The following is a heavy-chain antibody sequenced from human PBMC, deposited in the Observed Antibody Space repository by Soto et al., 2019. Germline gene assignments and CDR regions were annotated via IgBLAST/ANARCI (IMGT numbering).Heavy chain of an antibody. Sequence: ASVKVSCKVSGYTLTELSMHWVRQAPGKGLEWMGGFDPEDGETIYPQKYQGRVTMTEDTSTDTAYMELSSLRSEDTAVYYCATDSQNYYDSSGYYRHFDYWGQGTLVTVSS. CDR2: FDPEDGET. CDR1: GYTLTELS. CDR3: ATDSQNYYDSSGYYRHFDY. V-gene: IGHV1-24*01. D-gene: IGHD3-22*01. J-gene: IGHJ4*02.